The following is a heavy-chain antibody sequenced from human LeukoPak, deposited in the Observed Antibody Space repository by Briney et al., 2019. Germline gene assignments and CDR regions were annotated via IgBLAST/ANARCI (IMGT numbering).Heavy chain of an antibody. CDR3: ASSPLGGSGKRRYNWFDP. J-gene: IGHJ5*02. CDR2: INPNSGGT. D-gene: IGHD3-10*01. V-gene: IGHV1-2*04. CDR1: GYTFTGYY. Sequence: ASVKVSCKASGYTFTGYYMHWVRQAPGQGLEWMGWINPNSGGTNYAQKFQGWVTMTRDTSISTAYMELSRLRSDDTAVYYCASSPLGGSGKRRYNWFDPWGQGTLVTVSS.